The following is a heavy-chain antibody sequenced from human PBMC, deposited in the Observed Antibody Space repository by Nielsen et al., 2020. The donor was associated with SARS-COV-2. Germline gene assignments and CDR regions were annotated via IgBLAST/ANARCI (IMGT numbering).Heavy chain of an antibody. V-gene: IGHV3-74*01. CDR1: GFTFSSYW. J-gene: IGHJ6*02. Sequence: GGSLRLSCAASGFTFSSYWIHWVRQAPGKGLVWVSRINSDGSSTSYADSVKGRFTISRDNAKNSLYLQMNSLRAEDTAVYYCARDLIGAEYSSSPGADVWGQGTTVTVSS. D-gene: IGHD6-6*01. CDR2: INSDGSST. CDR3: ARDLIGAEYSSSPGADV.